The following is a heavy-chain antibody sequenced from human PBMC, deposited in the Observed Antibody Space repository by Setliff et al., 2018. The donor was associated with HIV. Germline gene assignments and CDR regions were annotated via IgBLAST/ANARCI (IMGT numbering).Heavy chain of an antibody. J-gene: IGHJ4*01. Sequence: ASVKVSCKASGYTFTTYSLHWVRQAPGQSLEWMGWINVGNGDTKYSKDLQGRITITRDTSANTAYMELSHLRSDDTAVYFCARGALLAVFDFDHWGHGTLVTVSS. CDR2: INVGNGDT. D-gene: IGHD3-10*01. CDR3: ARGALLAVFDFDH. CDR1: GYTFTTYS. V-gene: IGHV1-3*01.